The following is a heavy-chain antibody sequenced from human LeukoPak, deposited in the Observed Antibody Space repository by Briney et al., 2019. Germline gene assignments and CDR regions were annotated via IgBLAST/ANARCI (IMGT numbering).Heavy chain of an antibody. D-gene: IGHD3-10*01. J-gene: IGHJ4*02. V-gene: IGHV3-48*03. CDR2: ISSSGSTI. CDR1: GFTFSSYE. CDR3: AKDRLSGSGSYYGSFPDY. Sequence: GGSLRLSCAASGFTFSSYEMNWVRQAPGKGLEWVSYISSSGSTIYYADSVKGRFTISRDNSKNTLYLQMNSLRAEDTAVYYCAKDRLSGSGSYYGSFPDYWGQGTLVTVSS.